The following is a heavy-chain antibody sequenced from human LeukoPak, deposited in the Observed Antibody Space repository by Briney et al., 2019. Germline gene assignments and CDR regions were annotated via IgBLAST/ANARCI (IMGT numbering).Heavy chain of an antibody. V-gene: IGHV1-69*05. D-gene: IGHD2-15*01. CDR2: IIPIFGTA. CDR3: ASPPPRVVVVAATRQYFQH. J-gene: IGHJ1*01. Sequence: GASVKVSCKASGGTFSSYAISWVRQAPGQGLEWMGRIIPIFGTANYAQKFQGRVTITTDESTSTAYMELSSLRSEDTAVYYCASPPPRVVVVAATRQYFQHWGQGTLVTVSS. CDR1: GGTFSSYA.